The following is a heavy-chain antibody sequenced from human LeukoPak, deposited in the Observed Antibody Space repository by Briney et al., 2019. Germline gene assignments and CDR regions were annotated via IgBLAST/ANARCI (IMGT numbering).Heavy chain of an antibody. J-gene: IGHJ4*02. D-gene: IGHD3-10*01. CDR3: AKGSDLWFGET. Sequence: GGSLRLSCATSGFTFSSYAMSWVRQAPGEGLEWVSVISGGGDRTYYADSVKGRFTISRDNSKSTLYLQMNSLRAEDSAVFYCAKGSDLWFGETWGQGTLVTVSS. V-gene: IGHV3-23*01. CDR2: ISGGGDRT. CDR1: GFTFSSYA.